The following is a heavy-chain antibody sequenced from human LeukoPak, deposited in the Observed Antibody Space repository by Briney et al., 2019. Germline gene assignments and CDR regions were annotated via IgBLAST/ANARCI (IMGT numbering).Heavy chain of an antibody. V-gene: IGHV3-30*18. CDR3: AKELRITMIVVVIDDAFDI. CDR2: ISYDGSNK. Sequence: GGSLRLSCAASGFTFSSYGMHWVRQAPGKGLEWVAVISYDGSNKYYADSVKGRFTISRDNSKNTLYLQMNSLRAEDTAVYYCAKELRITMIVVVIDDAFDIWGRGTMVTVSS. CDR1: GFTFSSYG. D-gene: IGHD3-22*01. J-gene: IGHJ3*02.